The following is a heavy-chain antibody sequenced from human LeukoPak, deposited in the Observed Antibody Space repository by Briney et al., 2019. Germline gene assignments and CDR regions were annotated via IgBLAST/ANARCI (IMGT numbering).Heavy chain of an antibody. D-gene: IGHD2-15*01. CDR3: ARDDYNPGYCSGGSCYYYYYGMDV. CDR1: GFTFSSYA. V-gene: IGHV3-30-3*01. Sequence: GGSLRLSCAASGFTFSSYAMHWVRQAPGKGLEWVAVISYDGSNKYYADPVKGRFTISRDNSKNTLYLQMNSLRAEDTAVYYCARDDYNPGYCSGGSCYYYYYGMDVWGQGTTVTVSS. CDR2: ISYDGSNK. J-gene: IGHJ6*02.